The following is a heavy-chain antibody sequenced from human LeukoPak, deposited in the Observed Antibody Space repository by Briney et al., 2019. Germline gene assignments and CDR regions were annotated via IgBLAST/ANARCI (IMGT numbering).Heavy chain of an antibody. CDR2: IKQDGSEK. Sequence: GGSLRLSCAASGFTFSNYWMSWVRQAPGKGLEWVANIKQDGSEKYYVDSVKGRFTISRDNAKNSLYLQMNSLRAEDTAVYYCARDLSRIHLWSNPYFDNWGQGTLVTVSS. J-gene: IGHJ4*02. CDR3: ARDLSRIHLWSNPYFDN. CDR1: GFTFSNYW. V-gene: IGHV3-7*01. D-gene: IGHD5-18*01.